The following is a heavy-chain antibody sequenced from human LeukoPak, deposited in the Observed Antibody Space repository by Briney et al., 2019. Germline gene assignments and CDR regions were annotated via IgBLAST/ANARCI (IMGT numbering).Heavy chain of an antibody. D-gene: IGHD5-18*01. V-gene: IGHV4-38-2*01. CDR2: IYHSGST. CDR1: GYSISSGYY. CDR3: ARAIVDTAMVHYYYYYMDV. Sequence: SETLSLTCAVSGYSISSGYYWGWIRPPPGKGLEWIGSIYHSGSTYYNPSLKSRVTIPVDTSKNQFSLKLSSVTAADTAVYYCARAIVDTAMVHYYYYYMDVWGKGTTVTVSS. J-gene: IGHJ6*03.